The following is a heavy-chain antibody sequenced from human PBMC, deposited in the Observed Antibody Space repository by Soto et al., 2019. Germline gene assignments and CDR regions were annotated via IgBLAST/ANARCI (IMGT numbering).Heavy chain of an antibody. CDR1: GGSISSYY. CDR3: ARDGFPGDSSGYYY. V-gene: IGHV4-59*01. Sequence: PSETLSLTCTVSGGSISSYYWSWIRQPPGKGLEWIGYIYYSGSTNYNPSLKSRVTISVDTSKNQFSLKLSSVTAADTAVYYCARDGFPGDSSGYYYWGQGTLVTSPQ. J-gene: IGHJ4*02. CDR2: IYYSGST. D-gene: IGHD3-22*01.